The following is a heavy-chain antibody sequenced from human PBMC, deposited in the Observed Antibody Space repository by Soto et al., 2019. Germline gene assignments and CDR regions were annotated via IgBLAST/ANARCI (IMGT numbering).Heavy chain of an antibody. CDR3: AGAPNWAYFDF. CDR2: INPNSGGT. Sequence: ASVKVSCKASGYTFTGYYMHWVRQAPGQGLERMGWINPNSGGTNYAQKFQGWVTMTRDTSISTAYMEVTRLRSDDTAVYYCAGAPNWAYFDFWGLGTLVTVSS. D-gene: IGHD7-27*01. V-gene: IGHV1-2*04. CDR1: GYTFTGYY. J-gene: IGHJ4*02.